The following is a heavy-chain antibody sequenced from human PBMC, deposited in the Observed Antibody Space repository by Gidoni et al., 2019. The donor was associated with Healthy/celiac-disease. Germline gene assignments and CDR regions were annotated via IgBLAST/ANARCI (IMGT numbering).Heavy chain of an antibody. V-gene: IGHV4-61*02. Sequence: QVQLQESGPGLVKPSQTLSLTCTVSGGSLSRGSYYWSWIRQPAGKGMEWIGRIYTSGSTNYNPSLKSRVTISVDTSKNQFSLKLSSVTAADTAVYYCARGHNWKGFDYWGQGTLVTVSS. CDR2: IYTSGST. CDR3: ARGHNWKGFDY. J-gene: IGHJ4*02. D-gene: IGHD1-20*01. CDR1: GGSLSRGSYY.